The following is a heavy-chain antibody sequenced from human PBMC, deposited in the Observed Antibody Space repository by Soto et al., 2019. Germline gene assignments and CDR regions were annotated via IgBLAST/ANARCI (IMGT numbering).Heavy chain of an antibody. V-gene: IGHV3-48*01. CDR2: ITSSSGTI. CDR3: ARRTTLFGVVN. CDR1: GFTFSAYS. J-gene: IGHJ6*04. Sequence: EVQLVESGGGVVQPGGSLRLSCAASGFTFSAYSMNWVRQAPGKGLEWVSHITSSSGTIYYADSVKGRFTISRDNAKNSLYLQMDSLRAEDTDVYYCARRTTLFGVVNWGKGTTVTVSS. D-gene: IGHD3-3*01.